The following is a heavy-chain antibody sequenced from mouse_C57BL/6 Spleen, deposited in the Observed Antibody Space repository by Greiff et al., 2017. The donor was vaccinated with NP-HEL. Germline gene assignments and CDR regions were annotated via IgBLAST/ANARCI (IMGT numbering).Heavy chain of an antibody. CDR3: ARGGLYYEWYY. D-gene: IGHD2-4*01. Sequence: VQLVESGAELVKPGASVKISCKASGYAFSSYWMNWVKQRPGKGLEWIGQIYPGDGDTNYNGKFKGKATLTADKSSSTAYMQLSSLTSEDSAVYFGARGGLYYEWYYWGQGTTLTVAS. CDR1: GYAFSSYW. J-gene: IGHJ2*01. CDR2: IYPGDGDT. V-gene: IGHV1-80*01.